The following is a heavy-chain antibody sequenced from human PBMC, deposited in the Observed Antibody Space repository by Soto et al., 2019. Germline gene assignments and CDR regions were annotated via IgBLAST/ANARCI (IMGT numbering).Heavy chain of an antibody. CDR1: GFTFSSYG. V-gene: IGHV3-33*01. J-gene: IGHJ6*02. D-gene: IGHD2-15*01. CDR2: IWDEGSNK. CDR3: ARKGYCSGGSCYSNYYYGMDV. Sequence: QVQLVESGGGVVQPGRSLRLSCAASGFTFSSYGMHWVRQAPGKGLEWVAVIWDEGSNKYYADSVKGRFTISRDNSKNTLYLQMNSLRAEDTAVYYCARKGYCSGGSCYSNYYYGMDVWGQGTTVTVSS.